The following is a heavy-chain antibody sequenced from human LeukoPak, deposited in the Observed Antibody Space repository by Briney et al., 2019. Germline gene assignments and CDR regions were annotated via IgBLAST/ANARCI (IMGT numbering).Heavy chain of an antibody. CDR3: ARDPGVGYYTAKYFQH. CDR2: IIPIFGTA. Sequence: ASVKVSCKASGGTFSSYAISWVRQAPGQGLEWMGRIIPIFGTANYAQKSQGRVTITTDESTSTAYMELSSLRSEDTAVYYCARDPGVGYYTAKYFQHWGQGTLVTVSS. J-gene: IGHJ1*01. CDR1: GGTFSSYA. V-gene: IGHV1-69*05. D-gene: IGHD3-22*01.